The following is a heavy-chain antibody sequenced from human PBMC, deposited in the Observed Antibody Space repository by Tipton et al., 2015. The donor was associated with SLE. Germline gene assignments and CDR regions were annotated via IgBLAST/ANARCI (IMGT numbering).Heavy chain of an antibody. CDR2: IYHRGST. CDR3: ARGLLWGAFDI. CDR1: GGSISSSSYY. Sequence: TLSLTCTVSGGSISSSSYYWGWIRQPPGKGLEWIWSIYHRGSTYYNPSPKSRVTISVDTSKNQFSLKLSSVPAADTAVYYCARGLLWGAFDIWGQGTMVTVSS. D-gene: IGHD3-10*01. V-gene: IGHV4-39*07. J-gene: IGHJ3*02.